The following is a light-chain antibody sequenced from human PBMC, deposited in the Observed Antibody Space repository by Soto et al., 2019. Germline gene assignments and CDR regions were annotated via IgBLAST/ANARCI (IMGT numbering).Light chain of an antibody. J-gene: IGKJ2*02. CDR3: QHSYSTPRT. V-gene: IGKV1-39*01. CDR1: QSISSY. CDR2: AAS. Sequence: DIQMTQSPSSLSASVGDRVTITCRASQSISSYLNWYQQKPGKAPKLLIYAASSLQSGVPSRFSGSGSGTDFTLTINSLQPEDFVTYYCQHSYSTPRTFGQGTKLEIK.